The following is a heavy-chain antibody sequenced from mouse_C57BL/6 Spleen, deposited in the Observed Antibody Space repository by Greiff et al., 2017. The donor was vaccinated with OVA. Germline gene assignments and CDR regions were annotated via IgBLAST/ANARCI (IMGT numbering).Heavy chain of an antibody. V-gene: IGHV3-6*01. Sequence: EVQLQESGPGLVKPSQSLSLTCSVTGYSITSGYYWNWIRQFPGNKLEWMGYISYDGSNNYNPSLKNRISITRDTSKNQFFLKLNSVTTEDTATYYCALNWDALDYWGQGTTLTVSS. D-gene: IGHD4-1*01. J-gene: IGHJ2*01. CDR1: GYSITSGYY. CDR3: ALNWDALDY. CDR2: ISYDGSN.